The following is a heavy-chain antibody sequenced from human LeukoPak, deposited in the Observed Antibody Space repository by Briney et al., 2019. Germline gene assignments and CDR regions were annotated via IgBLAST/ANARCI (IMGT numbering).Heavy chain of an antibody. Sequence: PGGSLRLSCAASGFTFSSYWMSWVRQAPGKGLEWVANIKQDGSEKYYVDSVKGRFTISRDNAKNSLYLQMNSLRAEDTAVYYCARALVEYYDFWSGSDYYYYMDVWGKGTTVTVSS. CDR1: GFTFSSYW. J-gene: IGHJ6*03. CDR3: ARALVEYYDFWSGSDYYYYMDV. V-gene: IGHV3-7*01. D-gene: IGHD3-3*01. CDR2: IKQDGSEK.